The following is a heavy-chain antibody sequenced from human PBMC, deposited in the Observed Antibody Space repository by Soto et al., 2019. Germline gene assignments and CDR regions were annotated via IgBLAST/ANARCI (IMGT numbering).Heavy chain of an antibody. J-gene: IGHJ5*02. Sequence: QVQLVESGGGVVQPGRSLRLSCAASGFIFSSYAMHWVRRAPGKGLEWLAAISFDGSTEYYADSVKGRFKISRDSSRNTLFMKMDKMRFEDKAMYFCAREASRQWLDPKSRFDPWGQGPQVTVS. D-gene: IGHD6-19*01. CDR1: GFIFSSYA. V-gene: IGHV3-30-3*01. CDR2: ISFDGSTE. CDR3: AREASRQWLDPKSRFDP.